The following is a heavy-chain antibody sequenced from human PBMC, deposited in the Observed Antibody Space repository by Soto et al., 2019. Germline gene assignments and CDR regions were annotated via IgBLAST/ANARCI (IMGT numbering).Heavy chain of an antibody. D-gene: IGHD6-13*01. CDR3: ARDQAFVAAAGTLMSHWS. V-gene: IGHV3-66*01. CDR1: GFTVSSNY. Sequence: EVQLVESGGGLVQPGGSLRLSCAASGFTVSSNYMSWVRQAPGKGLEWVSVIYSGGSTYYADSVKGRFTISRDNSKNTLYLQMNSLRAEDTAVYYCARDQAFVAAAGTLMSHWSWGQGTMVTVSS. J-gene: IGHJ3*01. CDR2: IYSGGST.